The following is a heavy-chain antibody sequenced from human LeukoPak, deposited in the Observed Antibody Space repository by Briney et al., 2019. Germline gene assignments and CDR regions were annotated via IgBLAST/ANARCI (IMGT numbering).Heavy chain of an antibody. CDR1: GGSISSGGYS. Sequence: SETLSLTCAVSGGSISSGGYSWSWIRQPPGKGLEWIGYIYHSGSTYYNPSLKSRVTISVDRSKNQFSLKLSSVTAADTAVYYCAKDQMATIWGGGDYWGQGTLVTVSS. J-gene: IGHJ4*02. CDR2: IYHSGST. D-gene: IGHD5-12*01. CDR3: AKDQMATIWGGGDY. V-gene: IGHV4-30-2*01.